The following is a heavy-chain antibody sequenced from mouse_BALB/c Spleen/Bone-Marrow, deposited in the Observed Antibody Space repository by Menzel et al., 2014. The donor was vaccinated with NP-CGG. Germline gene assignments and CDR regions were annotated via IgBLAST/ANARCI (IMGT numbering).Heavy chain of an antibody. J-gene: IGHJ4*01. Sequence: QVQLKESGAELVRPGASVKVSCKASGYTFTSYWINWVKQRPGQGLEWIGNIYPSDSYTNYNQNFKGKATLTVDKSSSTAYMQLSSPTSEDSAVXXXXXQXXNYYAMDYWGQGTSVTVSS. CDR2: IYPSDSYT. D-gene: IGHD2-10*02. CDR3: XXQXXNYYAMDY. CDR1: GYTFTSYW. V-gene: IGHV1-69*02.